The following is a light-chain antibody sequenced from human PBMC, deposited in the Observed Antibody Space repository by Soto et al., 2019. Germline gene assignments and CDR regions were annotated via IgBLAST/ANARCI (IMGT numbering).Light chain of an antibody. Sequence: QSVVTQPPSASGTPGQRVTISCSGSGSNIGTDTVSWYQQLPGTAPKLLIFANNQRPSGVPDRFSGSKSGTSASLAISGLQSEDEADYHCAAWDDSLNAWVFGGGTKVTVL. V-gene: IGLV1-44*01. CDR1: GSNIGTDT. CDR3: AAWDDSLNAWV. CDR2: ANN. J-gene: IGLJ3*02.